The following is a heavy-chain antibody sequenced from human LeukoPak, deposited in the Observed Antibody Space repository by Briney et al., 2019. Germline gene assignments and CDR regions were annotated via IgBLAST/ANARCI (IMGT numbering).Heavy chain of an antibody. CDR2: SGGT. D-gene: IGHD3-16*01. Sequence: GGSLRLSCAASGFTFTSYAMSWVRQAPGKGLEWVSSSGGTFYADSVKGRFTISRDNSKNTLYLQMNSLRVEDTAVYYCAKAPRFGDHATEYYYYYMHVWGKGTTVTVSS. J-gene: IGHJ6*03. CDR1: GFTFTSYA. V-gene: IGHV3-23*01. CDR3: AKAPRFGDHATEYYYYYMHV.